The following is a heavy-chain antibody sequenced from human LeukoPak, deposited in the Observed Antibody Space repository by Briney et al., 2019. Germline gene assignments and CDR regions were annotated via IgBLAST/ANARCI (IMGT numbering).Heavy chain of an antibody. CDR1: RFTFSSYS. CDR3: ARDSGNYLDAFDI. J-gene: IGHJ3*02. V-gene: IGHV3-21*01. D-gene: IGHD1-26*01. Sequence: GGSLRLSCAASRFTFSSYSMNWVRQAPGKGLVWVSSISTSSSYIYYTDSVKGRFTISRDNAKNSLDLQMNSLRAEDTAVYYCARDSGNYLDAFDIWGQGTMVTVSS. CDR2: ISTSSSYI.